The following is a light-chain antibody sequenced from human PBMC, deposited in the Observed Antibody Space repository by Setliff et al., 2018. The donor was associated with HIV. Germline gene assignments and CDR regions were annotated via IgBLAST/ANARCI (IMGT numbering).Light chain of an antibody. J-gene: IGLJ1*01. V-gene: IGLV9-49*01. CDR2: VGTRGVVG. Sequence: QPVLTQPPSASASLGASVTLTCTLSSGYSGYKVDWYQQRPGKGPRFVMRVGTRGVVGSKGDGIPDRFSVLGSGLNRYLTIKNIQEEDESDYHCGADHGSGSDFVYVFGTGTKVTVL. CDR1: SGYSGYK. CDR3: GADHGSGSDFVYV.